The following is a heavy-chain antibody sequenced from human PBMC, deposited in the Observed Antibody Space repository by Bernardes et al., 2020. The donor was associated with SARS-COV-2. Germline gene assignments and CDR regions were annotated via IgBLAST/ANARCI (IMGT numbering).Heavy chain of an antibody. J-gene: IGHJ4*02. Sequence: GGSLRLSCAASGFTFSSYWMHWVRQAPGKGLVWVSRINSYGRTTSYADSVQGRFTISRDNAKNMLYLQMNSLRAEDTAVYYCVRGPSGGDGRFECWGQGALVTVSS. CDR1: GFTFSSYW. CDR2: INSYGRTT. CDR3: VRGPSGGDGRFEC. D-gene: IGHD2-21*02. V-gene: IGHV3-74*01.